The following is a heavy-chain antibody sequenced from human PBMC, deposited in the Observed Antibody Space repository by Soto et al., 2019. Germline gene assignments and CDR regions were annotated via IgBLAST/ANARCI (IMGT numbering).Heavy chain of an antibody. J-gene: IGHJ4*02. D-gene: IGHD1-26*01. CDR2: IDCDDDK. Sequence: YGRTRGNPTPTLTLTCTFSGFSLITSGMRLSWMREPPGRALEWLARIDCDDDKFYSTSLKTRLTISKDTSKNQVVLTMTNMDPVDTATYYCARIASGSYYFFDYWGQGTKVTVSS. CDR3: ARIASGSYYFFDY. CDR1: GFSLITSGMR. V-gene: IGHV2-70*04.